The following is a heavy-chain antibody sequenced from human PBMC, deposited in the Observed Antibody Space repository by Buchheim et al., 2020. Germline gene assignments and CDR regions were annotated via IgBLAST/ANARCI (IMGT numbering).Heavy chain of an antibody. Sequence: EVQLVESGGGLVQPGGSLRLSCAASGFTFSSYWMSWVRQAPGKGLEWVANIKQDGSEKYYVDSVKGRFTISRDNAKNSLCLQMNSLRAEDTAVYYCARDRYCSSTSCYPAYYFDYWGQGTL. J-gene: IGHJ4*02. D-gene: IGHD2-2*01. CDR1: GFTFSSYW. CDR3: ARDRYCSSTSCYPAYYFDY. V-gene: IGHV3-7*01. CDR2: IKQDGSEK.